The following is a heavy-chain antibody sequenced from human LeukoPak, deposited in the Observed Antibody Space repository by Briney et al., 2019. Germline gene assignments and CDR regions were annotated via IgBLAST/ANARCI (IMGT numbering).Heavy chain of an antibody. CDR2: ISAYNGNT. CDR1: GTTFTSYG. V-gene: IGHV1-18*01. J-gene: IGHJ4*02. Sequence: ASVKVSCKASGTTFTSYGTSWVRKPPEQGLEGMGWISAYNGNTNYAQRLQGRVTMTTDTSTSTAYMELRSLRSDDTAVYYCARLDSGSYYEDFDYWGQGTLVTVSS. D-gene: IGHD1-26*01. CDR3: ARLDSGSYYEDFDY.